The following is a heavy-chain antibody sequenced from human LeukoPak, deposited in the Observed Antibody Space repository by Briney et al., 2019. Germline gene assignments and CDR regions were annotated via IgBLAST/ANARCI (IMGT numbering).Heavy chain of an antibody. CDR2: ISSSRSTI. V-gene: IGHV3-48*01. D-gene: IGHD2-2*01. J-gene: IGHJ4*02. CDR1: GFTFSSNS. Sequence: PGGSLRLSCAASGFTFSSNSMNWVRQAPGKGLEWGSYISSSRSTIYYADSVKGRFTISRDNAKNSLYLQMNSLRAEDTAVYYCAREAPYCSSTSCYAVNSFDYWGQGTLVTVSS. CDR3: AREAPYCSSTSCYAVNSFDY.